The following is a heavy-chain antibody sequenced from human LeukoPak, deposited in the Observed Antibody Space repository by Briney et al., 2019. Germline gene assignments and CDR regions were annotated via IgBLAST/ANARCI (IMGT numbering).Heavy chain of an antibody. CDR2: ISGSGGST. D-gene: IGHD3-10*01. V-gene: IGHV3-23*01. CDR3: AKSAVKGFSMVRGATKGVVDY. Sequence: GGSLRLSCAASGFTFSSYAMSWVRQAPGKGLEWVSAISGSGGSTYYADSVKGRFTISRDNSKNTLYLQMNSLRAEDTAVYYCAKSAVKGFSMVRGATKGVVDYWGQGTLVTVSS. J-gene: IGHJ4*02. CDR1: GFTFSSYA.